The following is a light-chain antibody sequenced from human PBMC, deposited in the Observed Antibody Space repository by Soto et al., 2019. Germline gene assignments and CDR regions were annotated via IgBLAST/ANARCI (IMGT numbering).Light chain of an antibody. V-gene: IGKV1-5*03. J-gene: IGKJ1*01. CDR2: KAS. CDR1: QSISSW. CDR3: QQYNDNWT. Sequence: DIQMTQSPSTLSASVGDRVTITCRASQSISSWLAWYQQKLGTAPKLLIYKASTLQTGVPSRFSGSGSGTEFTLTISSLQPDDFATYYCQQYNDNWTFGQGTKVDIK.